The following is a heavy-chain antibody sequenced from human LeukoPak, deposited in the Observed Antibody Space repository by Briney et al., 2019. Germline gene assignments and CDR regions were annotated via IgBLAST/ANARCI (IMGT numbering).Heavy chain of an antibody. CDR3: ARGLRSTRRFDY. V-gene: IGHV1-8*01. CDR1: GYTFTSYD. D-gene: IGHD6-13*01. CDR2: MNPNSGNT. Sequence: ASVKVSCKASGYTFTSYDINWVRQATGQGLEWMGWMNPNSGNTGYAQKFQGRVTMTRNTSISTAYMELSSLRSEAPAVYYCARGLRSTRRFDYWGQGTLVTVSS. J-gene: IGHJ4*02.